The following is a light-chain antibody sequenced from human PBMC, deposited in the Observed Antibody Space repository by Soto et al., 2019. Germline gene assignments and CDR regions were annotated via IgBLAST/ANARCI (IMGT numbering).Light chain of an antibody. CDR3: QSYDSSLSAVV. Sequence: QSVLTQPPSVSGAPGQRVTTSCIGSISNIGAGYDVHWYQQLPGKAPKLLISGNNNRPSGVPDRFSGSKSGTSASLAIAGLQDEDEADYYCQSYDSSLSAVVFGGGTQLTVL. CDR1: ISNIGAGYD. CDR2: GNN. V-gene: IGLV1-40*01. J-gene: IGLJ3*02.